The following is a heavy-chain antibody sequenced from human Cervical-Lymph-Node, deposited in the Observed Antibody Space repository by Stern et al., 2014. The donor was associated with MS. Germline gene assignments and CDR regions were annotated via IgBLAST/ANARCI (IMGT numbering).Heavy chain of an antibody. CDR1: GFTVNSNY. D-gene: IGHD6-19*01. Sequence: VQLVESGGGFVQPRGPLRLSCVISGFTVNSNYMTLARQAPGKGLECVSVIDSGGSTYYADSVKGRFTISRDNSKNTLFLQMNSLRPEDTAVYFCARGWLASWGQGTLVTVSS. CDR2: IDSGGST. V-gene: IGHV3-66*02. CDR3: ARGWLAS. J-gene: IGHJ5*02.